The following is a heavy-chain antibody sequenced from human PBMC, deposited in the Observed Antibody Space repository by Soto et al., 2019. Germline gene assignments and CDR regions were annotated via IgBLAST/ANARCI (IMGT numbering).Heavy chain of an antibody. V-gene: IGHV5-51*01. Sequence: GESPKISFQGSGYTFSNHWINWVRLVPGKGLEWMGIIFPRDSDTRYSPPLQGQVIISVDKSTNTAYLQWTRLTASDTAIYYGAKSIEGRRMDVWGRGTTVTVS. CDR1: GYTFSNHW. CDR3: AKSIEGRRMDV. D-gene: IGHD1-26*01. CDR2: IFPRDSDT. J-gene: IGHJ6*02.